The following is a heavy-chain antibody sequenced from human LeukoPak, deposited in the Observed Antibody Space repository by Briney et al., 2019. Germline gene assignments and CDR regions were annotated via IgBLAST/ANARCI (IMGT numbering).Heavy chain of an antibody. Sequence: KPSETLSLTCAVYGGSFSGYYWSWIRQPPGKGLEWIGEINHSGSTNYNPSLKSRVTISIDTSKNQFSLRLTSVTAADTAVYFCARPRLLFGSGPILVWGQGTLVTVSS. J-gene: IGHJ4*02. V-gene: IGHV4-34*01. D-gene: IGHD3-10*01. CDR1: GGSFSGYY. CDR2: INHSGST. CDR3: ARPRLLFGSGPILV.